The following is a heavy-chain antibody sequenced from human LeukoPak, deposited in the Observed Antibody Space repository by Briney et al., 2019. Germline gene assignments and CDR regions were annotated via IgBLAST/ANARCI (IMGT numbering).Heavy chain of an antibody. V-gene: IGHV1-18*01. D-gene: IGHD6-19*01. CDR1: GFTFTSYG. J-gene: IGHJ6*02. Sequence: VASVKVSCNASGFTFTSYGISWVRQAPGQGLEWMGWISVHNGNTNYAQKVQGRVTMTTDTSTSTAYMELTSLRSDDTAVYFCARDRTPWVAGTRGMDVWGQGTAVTVSS. CDR3: ARDRTPWVAGTRGMDV. CDR2: ISVHNGNT.